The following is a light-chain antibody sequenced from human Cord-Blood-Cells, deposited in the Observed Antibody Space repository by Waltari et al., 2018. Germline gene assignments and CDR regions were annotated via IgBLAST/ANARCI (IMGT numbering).Light chain of an antibody. J-gene: IGKJ1*01. Sequence: DIQMTPSPSSMSASVGERITITCRASQSISSYLNWYQQKQGKAPKLLIYAASSLQSGVPSRFSGSGSGTDFTLTISSLQPEDFATYYCQQSYSNWTFGQGTKVEIK. CDR2: AAS. V-gene: IGKV1-39*01. CDR3: QQSYSNWT. CDR1: QSISSY.